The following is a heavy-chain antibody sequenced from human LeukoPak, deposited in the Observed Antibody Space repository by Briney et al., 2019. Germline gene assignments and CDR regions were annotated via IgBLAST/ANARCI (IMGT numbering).Heavy chain of an antibody. CDR1: GGTFSSYA. CDR3: ASAGGPMALDAFDI. CDR2: IIPIFGTA. D-gene: IGHD3-10*01. V-gene: IGHV1-69*05. Sequence: ASVKVSCKASGGTFSSYAISWVRQAPGQGLEWMGGIIPIFGTANYAQKFQGRVTITTDESTSTAYMELSSLRSEDTAVYYCASAGGPMALDAFDIWGQGTMVTVSS. J-gene: IGHJ3*02.